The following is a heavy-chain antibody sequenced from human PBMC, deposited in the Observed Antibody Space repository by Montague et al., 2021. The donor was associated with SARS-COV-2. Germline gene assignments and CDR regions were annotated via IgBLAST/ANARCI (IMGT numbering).Heavy chain of an antibody. CDR1: GGSVSSNRDS. Sequence: SETLSLTCTVSGGSVSSNRDSWGWIRQPPGRGLEWIGYIYYTGSTKYNPSLRSRVTMSLDRPTNRFSLRLNSVTAADTAMYYCARAQNTCFIANCVNYFGFWGLGAQVTVSS. V-gene: IGHV4-61*01. CDR3: ARAQNTCFIANCVNYFGF. D-gene: IGHD1-1*01. J-gene: IGHJ4*02. CDR2: IYYTGST.